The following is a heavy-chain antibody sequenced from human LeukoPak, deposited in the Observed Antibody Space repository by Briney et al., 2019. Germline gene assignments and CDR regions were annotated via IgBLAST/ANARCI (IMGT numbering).Heavy chain of an antibody. D-gene: IGHD3-9*01. J-gene: IGHJ4*02. CDR1: GFTFSSYW. CDR2: IKQDGSEK. Sequence: GGSLRLSCAASGFTFSSYWMSWVRQAPGKGLEWVANIKQDGSEKYYVDSVKGRFTISRDNAKNSLYLQMNSLRAEDTAVYYCARDVTYYDILTGYYPPYYFDYWGQGTLVTVSS. CDR3: ARDVTYYDILTGYYPPYYFDY. V-gene: IGHV3-7*01.